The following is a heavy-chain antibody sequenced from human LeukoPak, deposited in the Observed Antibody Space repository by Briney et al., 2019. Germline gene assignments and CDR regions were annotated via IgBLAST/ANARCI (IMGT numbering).Heavy chain of an antibody. J-gene: IGHJ4*02. CDR3: AKWGCSGGDCYPFDY. CDR1: GFTFSTYA. V-gene: IGHV3-23*01. CDR2: VSGSRGGT. Sequence: GGSLRLSCAASGFTFSTYAMSWVRQAPGKGLEWVSAVSGSRGGTYYADSVKGRFTISRDNSKNTLYLQMNSLRAEDTAVYYCAKWGCSGGDCYPFDYWGQGTLVTVSS. D-gene: IGHD2-15*01.